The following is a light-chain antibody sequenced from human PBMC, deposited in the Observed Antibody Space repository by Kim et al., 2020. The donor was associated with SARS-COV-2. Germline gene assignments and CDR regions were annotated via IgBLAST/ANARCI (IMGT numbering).Light chain of an antibody. V-gene: IGKV1-39*01. CDR1: QSISNY. Sequence: VSVGDRVTFTCRARQSISNYLNWYQQKPGNPPRLLIFTASILQNGVPSRFSGSGSGTDFTLTISSLQPEDFATYFCQQTYSGPPTFGPGTKVGIK. J-gene: IGKJ1*01. CDR2: TAS. CDR3: QQTYSGPPT.